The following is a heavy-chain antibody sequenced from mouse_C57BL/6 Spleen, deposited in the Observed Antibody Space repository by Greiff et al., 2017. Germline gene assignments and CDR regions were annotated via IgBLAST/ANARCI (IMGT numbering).Heavy chain of an antibody. CDR3: TNMVTTGTWYAY. CDR2: IDPENGDT. CDR1: GFNIKDDY. V-gene: IGHV14-4*01. J-gene: IGHJ3*01. Sequence: VQLQQSGAELVRPGASVKLSCTASGFNIKDDYMHWVKQRSEQGLEWIGWIDPENGDTEYASKFQGKATITADTSSNTVYLQLSSLTSEDTAVYYCTNMVTTGTWYAYWGQGTLVTVSA. D-gene: IGHD2-2*01.